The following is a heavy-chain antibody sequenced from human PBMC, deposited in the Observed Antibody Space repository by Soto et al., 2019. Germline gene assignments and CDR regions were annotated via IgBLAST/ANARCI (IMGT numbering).Heavy chain of an antibody. CDR1: GFTFSSYA. D-gene: IGHD3-10*01. CDR2: IRGGGGNT. CDR3: AKGLLWFGESTPFDY. V-gene: IGHV3-23*01. Sequence: GGSLRLSCAASGFTFSSYAMHWVRQAPGKGLEWVSAIRGGGGNTYYADSVKGRFTISRDNSKNTLYLQMNSLRAEDTAVYYCAKGLLWFGESTPFDYWGQGTLVTVSS. J-gene: IGHJ4*02.